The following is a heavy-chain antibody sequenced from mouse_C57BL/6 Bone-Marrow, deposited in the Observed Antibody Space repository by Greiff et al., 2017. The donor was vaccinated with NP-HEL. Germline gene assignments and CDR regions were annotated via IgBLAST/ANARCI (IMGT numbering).Heavy chain of an antibody. CDR2: ISSGGSYT. D-gene: IGHD2-3*01. Sequence: EVQLVESGGDLVKPGGSLKLSCAASGFTFSSYGMSWVRQTPDKRLEWVATISSGGSYTYYPDSVKGRFTISRDNAKNTLYLQMSSLKAEDTAMYYCARAHDGPWGQGTSVTVSS. CDR3: ARAHDGP. CDR1: GFTFSSYG. V-gene: IGHV5-6*01. J-gene: IGHJ4*01.